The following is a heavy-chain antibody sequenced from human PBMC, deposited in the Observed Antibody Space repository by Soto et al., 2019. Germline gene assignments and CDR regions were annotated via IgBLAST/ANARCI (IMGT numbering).Heavy chain of an antibody. V-gene: IGHV4-61*01. CDR2: IYYSGST. Sequence: PSETLSLTCTVSGVSVSSGSYYWSWIRQPPGKGLEWIGYIYYSGSTNYNPSLKSRVTISLDTSKNQFSLKLTSVTAADTAVYYCARSQLLWFGELSPDYYYYYMDVWGKGTTVTVSS. CDR1: GVSVSSGSYY. J-gene: IGHJ6*03. D-gene: IGHD3-10*01. CDR3: ARSQLLWFGELSPDYYYYYMDV.